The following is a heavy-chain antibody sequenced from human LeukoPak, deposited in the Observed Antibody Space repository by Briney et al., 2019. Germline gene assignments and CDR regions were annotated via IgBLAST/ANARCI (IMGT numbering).Heavy chain of an antibody. CDR1: GFTFSSYA. J-gene: IGHJ1*01. Sequence: GGSLRLSCAASGFTFSSYAMSWVRQAPGKGLEWVSAISGSGGSTYYADSVKGRFTISRDNAKNSLYLQMNSLRAEDTALYYCAKESISVAATAGYFQHWGQGTLVTVSS. D-gene: IGHD6-19*01. V-gene: IGHV3-23*01. CDR2: ISGSGGST. CDR3: AKESISVAATAGYFQH.